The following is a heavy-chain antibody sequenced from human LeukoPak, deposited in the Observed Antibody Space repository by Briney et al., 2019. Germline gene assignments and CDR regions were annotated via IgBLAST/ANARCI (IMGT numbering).Heavy chain of an antibody. Sequence: GGSLRLSCAASGFTFSAYAMSWVRQAPGKGLQWVSGFNGISGSGDTTQYADSVKGRFTISRDNSKNTLYLQMNSLRAEDTAVYYCARDTPESYDFWSGYLPDHWGQGTLVTVSS. J-gene: IGHJ4*02. D-gene: IGHD3-3*01. V-gene: IGHV3-23*01. CDR3: ARDTPESYDFWSGYLPDH. CDR2: FNGISGSGDTT. CDR1: GFTFSAYA.